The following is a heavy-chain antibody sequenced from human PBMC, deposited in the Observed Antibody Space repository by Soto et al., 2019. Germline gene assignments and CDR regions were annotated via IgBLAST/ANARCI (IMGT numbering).Heavy chain of an antibody. CDR2: MNPNSGNT. CDR3: AIGIKYGAYSRWFDP. D-gene: IGHD4-17*01. Sequence: QVQLVQSGAEVKKPGASVKVSCKASGYTFTSYDINWVRQATGQGLEYLGWMNPNSGNTGYVQKFKGRVTMTRDTSISTADMELRSLRSEDSAVYFCAIGIKYGAYSRWFDPWGQGTLVTVSS. V-gene: IGHV1-8*01. CDR1: GYTFTSYD. J-gene: IGHJ5*02.